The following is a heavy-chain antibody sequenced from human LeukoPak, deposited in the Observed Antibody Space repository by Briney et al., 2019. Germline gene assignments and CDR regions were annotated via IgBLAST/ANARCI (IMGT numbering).Heavy chain of an antibody. D-gene: IGHD1-26*01. V-gene: IGHV4-38-2*02. Sequence: SETLSLTRTVSGYSISSGYYWGWIRQPPGKGLEWIGSIYHSGSTYYNPSLKSRVTISVDTSKNQFSLKLSSVTAADTAVYYCARGTRLEGAPDYWGQGTLVTVSS. J-gene: IGHJ4*02. CDR1: GYSISSGYY. CDR2: IYHSGST. CDR3: ARGTRLEGAPDY.